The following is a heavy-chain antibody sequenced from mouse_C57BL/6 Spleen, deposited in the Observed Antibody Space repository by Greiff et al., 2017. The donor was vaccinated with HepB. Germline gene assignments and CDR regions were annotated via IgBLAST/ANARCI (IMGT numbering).Heavy chain of an antibody. Sequence: EVKLMESGAELVRPGASVKLSCTASGFNIKDDYMHWVKQRPEQGLEWIGWIDPENGDTEYASKFQGKATITADTSSNTAYLQLSSLTSEDTAVYYCTRGLSYGSSLDYWGQGTTLTVSS. V-gene: IGHV14-4*01. CDR3: TRGLSYGSSLDY. CDR1: GFNIKDDY. D-gene: IGHD1-1*01. J-gene: IGHJ2*01. CDR2: IDPENGDT.